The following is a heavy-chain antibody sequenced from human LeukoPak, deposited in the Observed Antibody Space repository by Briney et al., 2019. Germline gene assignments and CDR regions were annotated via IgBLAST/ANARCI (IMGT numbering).Heavy chain of an antibody. Sequence: SQTLSLTCAISGDSVSSNSVTWNWIRQSPSRGLEWLGRTYYRSTWYNGYAVSVRGRITVNPDTSKNQFSLHLNSVTPEDTAVYYCARRLTQCDCFDPWGQGILVTVSS. D-gene: IGHD2-21*02. J-gene: IGHJ5*02. V-gene: IGHV6-1*01. CDR2: TYYRSTWYN. CDR1: GDSVSSNSVT. CDR3: ARRLTQCDCFDP.